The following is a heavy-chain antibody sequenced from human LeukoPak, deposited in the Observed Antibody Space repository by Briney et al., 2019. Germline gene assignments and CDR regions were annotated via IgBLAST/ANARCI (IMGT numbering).Heavy chain of an antibody. V-gene: IGHV3-21*01. CDR1: GFTFSSYS. J-gene: IGHJ6*03. D-gene: IGHD1-26*01. CDR2: ISSSSSYI. Sequence: GGSLRLSCAASGFTFSSYSMNWVRQAPGKGLEWVSSISSSSSYIYYADSVKGRFTISGDNAKNSLYLQMNSLRAEDTAVYYCARAGVGATRYYYYYMDVWGKGTTVTISS. CDR3: ARAGVGATRYYYYYMDV.